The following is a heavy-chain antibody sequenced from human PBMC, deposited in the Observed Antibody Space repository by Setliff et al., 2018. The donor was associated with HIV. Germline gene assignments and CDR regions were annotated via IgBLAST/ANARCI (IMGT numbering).Heavy chain of an antibody. CDR2: IYYSGST. CDR1: AGSIRSSTYY. CDR3: ARHSITLVVGVPERDYAFDI. D-gene: IGHD3-22*01. V-gene: IGHV4-39*01. J-gene: IGHJ3*02. Sequence: SETLSLTCTVSAGSIRSSTYYWGWIRQPPGKGLEWIGSIYYSGSTYYNPSHKSRFTISVDTSKNQFSLKLSSVTAADPAVYYCARHSITLVVGVPERDYAFDIWGQGTMVTVSS.